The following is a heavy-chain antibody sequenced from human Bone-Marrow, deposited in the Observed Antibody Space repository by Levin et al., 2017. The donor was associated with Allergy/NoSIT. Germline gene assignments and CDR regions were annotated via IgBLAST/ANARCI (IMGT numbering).Heavy chain of an antibody. CDR2: ISSSGSTI. CDR1: GFTFSDYY. Sequence: GGSLRLSCAASGFTFSDYYMSWIRQAPGKGLEWVSYISSSGSTIYYADSVKGRFTISRDNAKNSLYLQMNSLRAEDTAVYYCARVPPQRPKRSRWFDPWGQGTLVTVSS. D-gene: IGHD5-24*01. CDR3: ARVPPQRPKRSRWFDP. V-gene: IGHV3-11*01. J-gene: IGHJ5*02.